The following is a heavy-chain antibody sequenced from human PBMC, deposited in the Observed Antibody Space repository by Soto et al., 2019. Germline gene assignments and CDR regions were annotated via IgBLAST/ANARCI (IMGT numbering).Heavy chain of an antibody. CDR2: MSGSGATT. CDR1: GFPFNTYA. J-gene: IGHJ4*02. V-gene: IGHV3-23*01. Sequence: PGGSLRLSCEASGFPFNTYAMTWFRQLPGMGLEWVSAMSGSGATTHHADSVKGRFTISRDNSKSTLYLQMDSLRVEDTAVYYCAKGARSSSGSDGYKFDYWGQGTLVTVSS. D-gene: IGHD2-21*01. CDR3: AKGARSSSGSDGYKFDY.